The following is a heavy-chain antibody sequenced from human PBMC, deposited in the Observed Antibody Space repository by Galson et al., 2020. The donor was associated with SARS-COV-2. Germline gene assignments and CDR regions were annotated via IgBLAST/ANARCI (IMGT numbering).Heavy chain of an antibody. CDR2: IYSNGRT. D-gene: IGHD6-13*01. Sequence: SESLSLSCTVSGDPINSSPYYWGWIRQPPGRELEWIGIIYSNGRTYYNPSFKSRLTISVDTSRNHFSLHLSSVTAADTAMYYCARQVASGLGYFDSWGQGTLVTVSS. CDR1: GDPINSSPYY. V-gene: IGHV4-39*01. CDR3: ARQVASGLGYFDS. J-gene: IGHJ4*02.